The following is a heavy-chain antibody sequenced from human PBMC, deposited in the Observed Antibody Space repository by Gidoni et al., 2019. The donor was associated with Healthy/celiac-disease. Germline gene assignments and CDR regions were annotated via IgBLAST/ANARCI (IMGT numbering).Heavy chain of an antibody. V-gene: IGHV6-1*01. CDR1: GDSVSSNSAA. Sequence: QVQLQQSGPGLVKPSQTISLTCAISGDSVSSNSAAWNWIRQSPSRGLEWLGRTYYRSKWYNDYAVSVKSRITINPDTSKNQFSLQLNSVTPEDTAVYYCAREPHYYDYLYYYYMDVWGKGTTVTVSS. J-gene: IGHJ6*03. D-gene: IGHD3-22*01. CDR2: TYYRSKWYN. CDR3: AREPHYYDYLYYYYMDV.